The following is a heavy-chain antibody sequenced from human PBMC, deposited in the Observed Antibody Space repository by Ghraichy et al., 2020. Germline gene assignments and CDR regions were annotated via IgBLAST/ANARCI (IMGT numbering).Heavy chain of an antibody. D-gene: IGHD3-3*01. J-gene: IGHJ5*02. Sequence: ASVKVSCKASGYTFTSYDINWVRQATGQGLEWMGWMNPNSGNTGYAQKFQGRVTMTRNTSINTAYMELSSLRSEDTAVYYCARGRKILRFLSFDPWGQGTLVTVSS. V-gene: IGHV1-8*01. CDR2: MNPNSGNT. CDR3: ARGRKILRFLSFDP. CDR1: GYTFTSYD.